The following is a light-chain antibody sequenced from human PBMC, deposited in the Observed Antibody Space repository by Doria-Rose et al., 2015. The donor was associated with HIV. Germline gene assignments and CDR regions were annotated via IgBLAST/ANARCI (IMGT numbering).Light chain of an antibody. Sequence: QSALTQPASVSGSPGQSITISCTGSGSDVGGYNHVSWYQQHPGKATKLMIYDVSNRPSGVSNRFSGSKSGNTASLTISGLQAEDEADYYCSSLTSSLTYVFGTGTNVTVL. CDR1: GSDVGGYNH. V-gene: IGLV2-14*03. CDR2: DVS. J-gene: IGLJ1*01. CDR3: SSLTSSLTYV.